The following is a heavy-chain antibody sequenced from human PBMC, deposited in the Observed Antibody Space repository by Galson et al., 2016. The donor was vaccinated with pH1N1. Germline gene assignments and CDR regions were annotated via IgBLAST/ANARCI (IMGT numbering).Heavy chain of an antibody. J-gene: IGHJ3*02. CDR1: GSSFTSQW. V-gene: IGHV5-51*03. CDR2: VNPGGSTI. D-gene: IGHD4-17*01. CDR3: ARQYDFGDYRGDAFDI. Sequence: QSGAEVKKPGESLKISCKASGSSFTSQWIAWVRQVPGKGLEWVGVVNPGGSTIRYSPPFQGQVTISSDKSINIAYLQWINLRASDTATYYCARQYDFGDYRGDAFDIWGQGTVVIVSS.